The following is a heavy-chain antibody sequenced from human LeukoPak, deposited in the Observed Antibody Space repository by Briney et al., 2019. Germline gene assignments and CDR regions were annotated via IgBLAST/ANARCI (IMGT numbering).Heavy chain of an antibody. V-gene: IGHV1-69*05. Sequence: GASVKVSCKASGGTFSSYAISWVRQAPGQGLEWMGGIIPIFGTANYAQKFQGRVTITTDESTSTAYMELSSLRSEDTAVYYCARPLWSGYSSGAFDIWGQGTMVTVSS. D-gene: IGHD3-3*01. CDR2: IIPIFGTA. J-gene: IGHJ3*02. CDR1: GGTFSSYA. CDR3: ARPLWSGYSSGAFDI.